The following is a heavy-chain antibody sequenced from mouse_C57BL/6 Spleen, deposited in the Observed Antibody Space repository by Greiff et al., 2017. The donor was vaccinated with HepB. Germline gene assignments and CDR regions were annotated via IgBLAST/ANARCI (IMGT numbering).Heavy chain of an antibody. Sequence: QVQLQQSGAELVRPGASVTLSCKASGYTFTDYEMHWVKQTPVHGLEWIGAIDPETGGTAYNQKFKGKAILTADKSSSTAYMELRSLTSEDSAVYYCTKMYFIGVVLGYAMDYWGQGTSVTVSS. CDR2: IDPETGGT. CDR3: TKMYFIGVVLGYAMDY. J-gene: IGHJ4*01. V-gene: IGHV1-15*01. D-gene: IGHD1-1*01. CDR1: GYTFTDYE.